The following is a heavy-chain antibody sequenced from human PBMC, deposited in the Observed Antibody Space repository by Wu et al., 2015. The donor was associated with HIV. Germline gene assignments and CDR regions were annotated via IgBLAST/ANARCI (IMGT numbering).Heavy chain of an antibody. Sequence: QAQLVQSGAEMKKPGASVKVSCKASGYTFTSYGISWVRQAPGQGLEWMGWISAYNGNTNYAQKLQGRVTMTTDTSTSTAYMELRSLRSDDTAVYYCAREYCSSTSCYRRSAFDIWGQGTMVTVSS. J-gene: IGHJ3*02. CDR2: ISAYNGNT. CDR3: AREYCSSTSCYRRSAFDI. CDR1: GYTFTSYG. V-gene: IGHV1-18*01. D-gene: IGHD2-2*02.